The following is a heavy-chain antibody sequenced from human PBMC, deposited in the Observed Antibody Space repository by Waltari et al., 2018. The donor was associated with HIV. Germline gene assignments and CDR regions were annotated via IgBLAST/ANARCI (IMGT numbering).Heavy chain of an antibody. J-gene: IGHJ4*02. CDR1: GYTFTRYY. CDR3: ARGFSGFDY. V-gene: IGHV1-46*01. CDR2: INPSGERT. Sequence: QVQLVPSGAEVKKPGASVKVSCKASGYTFTRYYMHWVRQAPGQGLEWMGVINPSGERTVYAQKFQGRVTMTRDASTSTVYMVLSTLRSEDTAVYYCARGFSGFDYWGQGTLITVSS.